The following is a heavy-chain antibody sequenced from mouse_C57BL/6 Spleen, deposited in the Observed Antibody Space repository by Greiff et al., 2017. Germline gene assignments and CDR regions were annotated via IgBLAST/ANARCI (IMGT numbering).Heavy chain of an antibody. CDR2: IDPENGDT. Sequence: EVQLQQSGAELVRPEASVKLSCTASGFNIKDDYMHWVKQRPEQGLEWIGWIDPENGDTEYASKFQGKATITADTSSNTAYLQLSSLTSEDTAVYYCTSAYYSNPGVFAYWGQGTLVTVSA. V-gene: IGHV14-4*01. CDR1: GFNIKDDY. CDR3: TSAYYSNPGVFAY. J-gene: IGHJ3*01. D-gene: IGHD2-5*01.